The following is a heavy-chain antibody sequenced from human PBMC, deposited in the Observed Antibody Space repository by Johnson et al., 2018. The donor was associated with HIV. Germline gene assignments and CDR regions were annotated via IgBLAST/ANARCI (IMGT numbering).Heavy chain of an antibody. Sequence: QLVESGGGLVQPGRSLRLSCAASQFIFSNYYMNCVRQAPGNGLELVGQVNPNGDSTYLVDSGKDRFNTSRDNAKNTLHLHMNSLKTEDTAVYYCARGYSYEWRGELDAFDIWGQGTIVTVSS. D-gene: IGHD5-18*01. V-gene: IGHV3-25*04. CDR1: QFIFSNYY. CDR3: ARGYSYEWRGELDAFDI. J-gene: IGHJ3*02. CDR2: VNPNGDST.